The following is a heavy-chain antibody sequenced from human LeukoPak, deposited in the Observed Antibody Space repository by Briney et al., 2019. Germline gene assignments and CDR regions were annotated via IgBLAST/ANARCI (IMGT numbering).Heavy chain of an antibody. CDR2: IIPILGIA. V-gene: IGHV1-69*04. Sequence: WASVKVSCKASGGTFSSYAISWVRQAPGQGLEWMGRIIPILGIANYAQKFQGRVTITADKSTSTAYMELSSLRSEDTAVYYCASSKWFGEAALPAFWGQGTLVTVSS. J-gene: IGHJ4*02. D-gene: IGHD3-10*01. CDR3: ASSKWFGEAALPAF. CDR1: GGTFSSYA.